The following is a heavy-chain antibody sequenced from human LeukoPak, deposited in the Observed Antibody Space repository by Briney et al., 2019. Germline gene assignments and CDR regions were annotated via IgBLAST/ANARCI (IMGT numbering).Heavy chain of an antibody. V-gene: IGHV3-23*01. Sequence: GGSLRLSCAVSGFSVSSYGMSWVRQAPGRGLEWISAINVNGDTKYYAESVRGRFIISRDNSENTLYLQMNSLRNEDTAVYYCAQGYSTGWFPNWGQGSLVSVSS. J-gene: IGHJ4*02. D-gene: IGHD6-19*01. CDR2: INVNGDTK. CDR1: GFSVSSYG. CDR3: AQGYSTGWFPN.